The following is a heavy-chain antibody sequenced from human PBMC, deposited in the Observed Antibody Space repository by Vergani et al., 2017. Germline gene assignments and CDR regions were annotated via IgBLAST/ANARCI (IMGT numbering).Heavy chain of an antibody. V-gene: IGHV4-34*01. CDR2: INHSGST. CDR3: ARGGYCSSTSCYWYFDL. CDR1: GGSFSGYY. D-gene: IGHD2-2*01. Sequence: QVQLQQWGAGLLKPSETLSLTCAVYGGSFSGYYWSWIRQPPGKGLEWIGEINHSGSTNYNPSLKSRVPISVDTSKNQFSLKLSSVTAADTAVYYCARGGYCSSTSCYWYFDLWGRGTLVTVSS. J-gene: IGHJ2*01.